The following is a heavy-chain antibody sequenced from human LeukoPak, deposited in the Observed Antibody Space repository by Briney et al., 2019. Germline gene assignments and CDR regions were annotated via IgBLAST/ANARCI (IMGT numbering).Heavy chain of an antibody. CDR1: GFTFSSYS. V-gene: IGHV3-48*04. CDR2: ISSGGSSM. CDR3: ARPGRSVTQGY. D-gene: IGHD3-10*01. Sequence: PGGSLRLSCAASGFTFSSYSMHWVRQAPGKGLEWVSYISSGGSSMYYADSVKGRFTISRDNAKNSLYLQMNSLRVEDTAVYYCARPGRSVTQGYWGQGTLVTVSS. J-gene: IGHJ4*02.